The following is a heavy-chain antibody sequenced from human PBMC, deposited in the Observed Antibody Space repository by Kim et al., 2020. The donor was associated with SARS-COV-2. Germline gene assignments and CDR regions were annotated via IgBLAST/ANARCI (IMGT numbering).Heavy chain of an antibody. V-gene: IGHV1-69*13. CDR2: IIPIFGTA. CDR1: GGTFSSYA. CDR3: ASTDLYDSSGYNRPEYYYYYGMDV. D-gene: IGHD3-22*01. J-gene: IGHJ6*02. Sequence: SVKVSCKASGGTFSSYAISWVRQAPGQGLEWMGGIIPIFGTANYAQKFQGRVTITADESTSTAYMELSSLRSEDTAVYYCASTDLYDSSGYNRPEYYYYYGMDVWGQGTTVTVSS.